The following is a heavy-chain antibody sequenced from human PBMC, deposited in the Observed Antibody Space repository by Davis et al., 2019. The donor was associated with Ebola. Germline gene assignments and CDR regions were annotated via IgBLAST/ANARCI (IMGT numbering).Heavy chain of an antibody. J-gene: IGHJ4*02. CDR2: IYFSGST. D-gene: IGHD4-11*01. CDR1: GGSISTYY. CDR3: ARLRDYSSEYFDY. Sequence: PSETLSLTCTVSGGSISTYYWSWIRQPPGKGLEWIGYIYFSGSTNYNPSLKSRVTISVDTSKNQFSLNLSSLTAADTAVYYCARLRDYSSEYFDYWGQGTLVTVSS. V-gene: IGHV4-59*01.